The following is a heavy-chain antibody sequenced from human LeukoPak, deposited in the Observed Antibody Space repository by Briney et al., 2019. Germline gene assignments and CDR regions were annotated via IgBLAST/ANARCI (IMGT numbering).Heavy chain of an antibody. CDR3: TRAPTMVRGVITYYFDY. Sequence: GGSLRLSCAASGFTFSSYGMHWVRQAPGKGLEWVAVISYDGSNKYYADSVKGRFTISRDNSKNTLYLQMNSLRAEDTAVYYCTRAPTMVRGVITYYFDYWGQGTLVTVSS. D-gene: IGHD3-10*01. CDR1: GFTFSSYG. J-gene: IGHJ4*02. CDR2: ISYDGSNK. V-gene: IGHV3-30*03.